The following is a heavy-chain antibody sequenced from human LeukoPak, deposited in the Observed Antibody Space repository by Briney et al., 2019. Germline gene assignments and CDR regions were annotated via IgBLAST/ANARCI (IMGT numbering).Heavy chain of an antibody. Sequence: SETLSLTCTVSGGTISSYYWSWIRQPAGKGLEWIGRIYTSGSTGYDPSLKSRVTMSVDTSKNQFSLKLSSVTAADTALYYCARDYCTNGVCHVYFDLWGRGTLVTVSS. V-gene: IGHV4-4*07. CDR2: IYTSGST. CDR1: GGTISSYY. CDR3: ARDYCTNGVCHVYFDL. D-gene: IGHD2-8*01. J-gene: IGHJ2*01.